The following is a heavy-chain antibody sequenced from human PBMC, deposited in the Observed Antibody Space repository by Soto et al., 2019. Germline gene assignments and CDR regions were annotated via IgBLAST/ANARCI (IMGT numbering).Heavy chain of an antibody. V-gene: IGHV3-30*03. D-gene: IGHD2-8*02. CDR1: GFSFSKSG. J-gene: IGHJ4*02. Sequence: PGGSLRLSCTASGFSFSKSGIQWVRQTPGKGLEWVALISFDGDKYYVDSVKGRFTISRDNPTNTVYLQMNRLRPEDTGVYYCARDYARGWCQFWGQGTLVTVSS. CDR2: ISFDGDK. CDR3: ARDYARGWCQF.